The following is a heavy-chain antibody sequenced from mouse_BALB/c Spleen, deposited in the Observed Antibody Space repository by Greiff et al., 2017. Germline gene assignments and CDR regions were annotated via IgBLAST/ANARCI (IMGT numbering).Heavy chain of an antibody. CDR2: ISYSGST. CDR3: ARGRGYYYAMDY. V-gene: IGHV3-2*02. Sequence: EVKLQESGPGLVKPSQSLSLTCTVTGYSITSDYAWNWIRQFPGNKLEWMGYISYSGSTSYNPSLKSRISITRDTSKNQFFLQLNSVTTEDTATYYCARGRGYYYAMDYWGQGTSVTVSS. J-gene: IGHJ4*01. CDR1: GYSITSDYA.